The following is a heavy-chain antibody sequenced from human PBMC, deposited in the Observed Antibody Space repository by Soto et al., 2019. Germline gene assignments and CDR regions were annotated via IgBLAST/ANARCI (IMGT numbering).Heavy chain of an antibody. Sequence: EVQLVESGGGLVQPGRSLRLSCAASGFTFDDYAMHWVRQAPGKGLEWVSGISWNSGSIGYADSGKGRFTISRDNAKNSLYLQMNSLRAEDTALYYCAKDRREYSSGWFDYWGQGTLVTVSS. CDR3: AKDRREYSSGWFDY. CDR1: GFTFDDYA. D-gene: IGHD6-19*01. CDR2: ISWNSGSI. V-gene: IGHV3-9*01. J-gene: IGHJ4*02.